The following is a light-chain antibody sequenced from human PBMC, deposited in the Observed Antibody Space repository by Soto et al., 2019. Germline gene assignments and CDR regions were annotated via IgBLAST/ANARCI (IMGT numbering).Light chain of an antibody. Sequence: QSALTQPASVSGSPGQSITISCAGTSSDVGGYNYVFWYQQHPVKAPKLMIYDVSNRTSEVSNRFSGSRSGNAASMTISGVQADDEGHYYCSSYTGSTALVVFGGGTKLTVL. J-gene: IGLJ2*01. CDR1: SSDVGGYNY. CDR2: DVS. CDR3: SSYTGSTALVV. V-gene: IGLV2-14*03.